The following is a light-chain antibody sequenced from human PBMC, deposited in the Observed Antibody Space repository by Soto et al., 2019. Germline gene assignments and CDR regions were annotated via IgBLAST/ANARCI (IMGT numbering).Light chain of an antibody. CDR3: QQYQDWPPIT. Sequence: ETRRTQSPGTLSVSPGERVTLSRRASLRIGSHLAFYQQIPGQTPRLIMYATSVRATGVPARFSGSGSETEFTLTISSLQSEDFAVYYCQQYQDWPPITFGQGTKLEIK. CDR1: LRIGSH. CDR2: ATS. V-gene: IGKV3-15*01. J-gene: IGKJ2*01.